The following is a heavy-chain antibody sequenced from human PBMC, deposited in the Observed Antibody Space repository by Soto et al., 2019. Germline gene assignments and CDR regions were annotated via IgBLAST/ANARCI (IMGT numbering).Heavy chain of an antibody. D-gene: IGHD3-3*01. J-gene: IGHJ4*02. CDR2: IYYSGST. CDR1: GGSISSSSYY. CDR3: ARTEVNNEVTTEFDY. V-gene: IGHV4-39*01. Sequence: PSETLSLTCTVSGGSISSSSYYWGWIRQPPGKGLEWIGSIYYSGSTYYNPSLKSRVTISVDTSKNQFSLKLSSVTAADTAVYYCARTEVNNEVTTEFDYWGQGTLVTVS.